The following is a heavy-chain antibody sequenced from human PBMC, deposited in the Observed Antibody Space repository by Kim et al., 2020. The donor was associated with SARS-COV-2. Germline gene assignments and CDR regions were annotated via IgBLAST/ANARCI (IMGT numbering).Heavy chain of an antibody. V-gene: IGHV4-39*07. J-gene: IGHJ3*02. Sequence: HYDPALKGRVTRSVDTSKNQFSLKLSSVTAADTAVYYCSRSTHWEAVDIWGQGTMVTVSS. CDR3: SRSTHWEAVDI. D-gene: IGHD1-26*01.